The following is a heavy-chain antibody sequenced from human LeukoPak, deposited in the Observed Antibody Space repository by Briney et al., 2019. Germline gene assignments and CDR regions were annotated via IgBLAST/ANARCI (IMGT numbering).Heavy chain of an antibody. CDR2: INHSGST. CDR3: ARAPYLSGGS. CDR1: GGSFNGYY. J-gene: IGHJ3*01. Sequence: SETLSLTCAVYGGSFNGYYWSWIRQPPGKGLDWIGEINHSGSTNYNPSLKSRVTISLGTSNNQFSLKLGSVTAADAAVYYCARAPYLSGGSWGQGTMVAVSP. D-gene: IGHD2-15*01. V-gene: IGHV4-34*01.